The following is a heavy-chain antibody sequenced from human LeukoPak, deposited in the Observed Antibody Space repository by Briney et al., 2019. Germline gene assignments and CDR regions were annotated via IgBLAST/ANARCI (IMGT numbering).Heavy chain of an antibody. D-gene: IGHD3-22*01. CDR3: ARDVIPINSSGYYSRSDP. Sequence: SVKVSCKASGGTFSNYAISWVRQAPGQGLEWMGTIITILGIANYARKFQGRVTITADKSTSTAYMEQSSLRSEDTAVYYCARDVIPINSSGYYSRSDPWGQGTLVTVSS. J-gene: IGHJ5*02. CDR2: IITILGIA. V-gene: IGHV1-69*04. CDR1: GGTFSNYA.